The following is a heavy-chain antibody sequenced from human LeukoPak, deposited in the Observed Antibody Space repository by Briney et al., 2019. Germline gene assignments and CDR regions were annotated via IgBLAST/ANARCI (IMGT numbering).Heavy chain of an antibody. J-gene: IGHJ4*02. V-gene: IGHV4-39*01. CDR2: IYYSGST. Sequence: SETLSLTCTVSGGSISSSSYYWGWIRQPPGKGLEWIGSIYYSGSTYYNPSLKSRATISVDTSKNQFSLKLSSVTAADTAVYYCARHIAAHRPWGYWGQGTLVTVSS. CDR3: ARHIAAHRPWGY. CDR1: GGSISSSSYY. D-gene: IGHD6-6*01.